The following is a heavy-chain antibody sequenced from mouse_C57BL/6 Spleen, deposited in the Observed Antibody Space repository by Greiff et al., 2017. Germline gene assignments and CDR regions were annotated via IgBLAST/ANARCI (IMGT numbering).Heavy chain of an antibody. Sequence: QVQLKQSGAELARPGASVKMSCKASGYTFTSYTMHWVKQRPGQGLEWIGYINPSSGYPKYNQKFKDKATLTADKSSSTAYMQLSSLTSEDSAVYYCARPYYYGSSPYAMDYWGQGTSVTVSS. CDR1: GYTFTSYT. V-gene: IGHV1-4*01. J-gene: IGHJ4*01. D-gene: IGHD1-1*01. CDR3: ARPYYYGSSPYAMDY. CDR2: INPSSGYP.